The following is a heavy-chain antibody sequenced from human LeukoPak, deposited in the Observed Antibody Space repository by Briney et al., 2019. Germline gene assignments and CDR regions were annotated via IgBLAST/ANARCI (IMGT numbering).Heavy chain of an antibody. J-gene: IGHJ4*02. D-gene: IGHD1-26*01. CDR2: INHSGST. V-gene: IGHV4-34*01. Sequence: KPSETLSLTCAVYGGSFSGYYWSWIRQPPGKGLEWIGEINHSGSTNYNPSLKSRVTISVDTSKNQSSLKLSSVTAADTAVYYCARPRNWSYRCFDYWGQGTLVTVSS. CDR3: ARPRNWSYRCFDY. CDR1: GGSFSGYY.